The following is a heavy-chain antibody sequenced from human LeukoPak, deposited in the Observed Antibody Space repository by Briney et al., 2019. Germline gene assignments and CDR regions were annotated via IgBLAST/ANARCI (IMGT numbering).Heavy chain of an antibody. V-gene: IGHV5-51*01. J-gene: IGHJ4*02. D-gene: IGHD3-3*01. CDR3: ARPHYDFWSGYPYYFDY. Sequence: GESLKISCKGSGYSFTSYWIGWVRQMPGKGVEGMGIIYPGDSDTRYSPSFEGQVNISADKYIRTAYLQWSSLKASDTATYYCARPHYDFWSGYPYYFDYWGQGTLVTVSS. CDR1: GYSFTSYW. CDR2: IYPGDSDT.